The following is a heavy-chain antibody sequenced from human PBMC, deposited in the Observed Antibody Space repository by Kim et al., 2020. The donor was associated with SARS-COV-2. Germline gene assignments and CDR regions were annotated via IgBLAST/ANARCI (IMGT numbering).Heavy chain of an antibody. CDR2: IYASGAA. CDR1: GDSVTRGGHY. J-gene: IGHJ3*02. D-gene: IGHD6-25*01. CDR3: ARGSGYDPRGFDVFDI. Sequence: SETLSLTCAVSGDSVTRGGHYWSWIRQPPGKGLEWIAYIYASGAANYSPSLKSRVTISIDTSKNQFSLNLSSVTTADTAMYFCARGSGYDPRGFDVFDIWGQGTLVAVSS. V-gene: IGHV4-61*08.